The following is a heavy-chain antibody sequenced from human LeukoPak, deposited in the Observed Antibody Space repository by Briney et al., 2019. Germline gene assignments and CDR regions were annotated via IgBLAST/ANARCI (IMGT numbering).Heavy chain of an antibody. V-gene: IGHV1-69*01. J-gene: IGHJ5*02. Sequence: ASVNVSCKASGGTFSGYAISWVRQAPGQGLEWMGGIIPIFGTANYAQKFQGRVTITADESTSTAYMELSSLRSEDTAVYYCARVVYYYDSSGHKSKFDPWGQGTLVTVSS. CDR1: GGTFSGYA. CDR3: ARVVYYYDSSGHKSKFDP. CDR2: IIPIFGTA. D-gene: IGHD3-22*01.